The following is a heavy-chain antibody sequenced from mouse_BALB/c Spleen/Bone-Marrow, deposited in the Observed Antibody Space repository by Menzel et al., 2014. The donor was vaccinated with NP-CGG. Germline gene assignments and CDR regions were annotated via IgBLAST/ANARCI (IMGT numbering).Heavy chain of an antibody. Sequence: EVQLQQSGPELVKPGASVKMSCKASGYTFTSYVMHWVKQKPGQGLEWIGYINPYNDGTKYNEKFKGKATLTSDKSSSTAYMKLSSLTSEDSAVYYCARRGFDEGYYAMDYWGQGTSVTVSS. CDR2: INPYNDGT. CDR3: ARRGFDEGYYAMDY. V-gene: IGHV1-14*01. CDR1: GYTFTSYV. J-gene: IGHJ4*01.